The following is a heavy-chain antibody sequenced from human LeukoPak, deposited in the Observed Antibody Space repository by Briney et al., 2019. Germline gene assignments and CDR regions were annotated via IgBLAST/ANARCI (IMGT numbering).Heavy chain of an antibody. CDR2: ISSSSSYI. Sequence: GGSLRLSCAASGLTFSSYSMNWVRQSPGKGLEWVSSISSSSSYIYYADSVRGRFTISRDNAKNSLYLQMNSLRAEDTAVYYCASDTKRGYSYGSPTDGFDIWGQGTMVTVSS. CDR3: ASDTKRGYSYGSPTDGFDI. V-gene: IGHV3-21*01. J-gene: IGHJ3*02. CDR1: GLTFSSYS. D-gene: IGHD5-18*01.